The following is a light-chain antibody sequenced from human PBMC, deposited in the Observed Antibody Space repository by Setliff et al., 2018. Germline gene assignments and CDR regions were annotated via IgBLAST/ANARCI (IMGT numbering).Light chain of an antibody. V-gene: IGLV1-51*01. Sequence: QSVLTQPPSVSAAPGQKVTIPCSGSSSNIGNNYVSWYQQLPGTAPKLLIYDNNKRPSGIPDRFSGSKSGTSATLGITGLQTGDEADYYCGTWDSSLSAVVFGGVTKGTV. CDR2: DNN. CDR3: GTWDSSLSAVV. J-gene: IGLJ2*01. CDR1: SSNIGNNY.